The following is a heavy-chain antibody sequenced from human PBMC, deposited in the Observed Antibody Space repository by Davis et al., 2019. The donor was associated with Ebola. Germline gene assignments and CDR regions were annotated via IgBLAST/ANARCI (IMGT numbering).Heavy chain of an antibody. CDR2: IIPIFGTA. CDR1: GGTFSSYA. J-gene: IGHJ6*04. Sequence: SVKVSCKASGGTFSSYAISWVRQAPGQGLEWMGGIIPIFGTANYAQKFQGRVTITADESTSTAYMELSSLRSEDTAVYYCARDSSSWSYYYYYYGMDVWGKGTTVTVFS. V-gene: IGHV1-69*13. CDR3: ARDSSSWSYYYYYYGMDV. D-gene: IGHD6-13*01.